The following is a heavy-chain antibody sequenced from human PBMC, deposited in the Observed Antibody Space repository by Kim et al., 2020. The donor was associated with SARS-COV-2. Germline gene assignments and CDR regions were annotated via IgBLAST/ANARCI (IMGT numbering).Heavy chain of an antibody. CDR3: ARGYRGNNPIQLLVY. V-gene: IGHV3-33*01. CDR1: GFTLSNCG. D-gene: IGHD1-1*01. CDR2: SWFDGVKT. Sequence: GGSLRLSCAASGFTLSNCGLHWVRQAPGKGLEWVTTSWFDGVKTSYADSVKGRFTVSRDNSKNTLHLQMDSLRAEDTAVYYCARGYRGNNPIQLLVYWG. J-gene: IGHJ4*01.